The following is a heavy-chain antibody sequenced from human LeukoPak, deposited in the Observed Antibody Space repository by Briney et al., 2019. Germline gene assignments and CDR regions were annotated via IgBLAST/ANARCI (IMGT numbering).Heavy chain of an antibody. J-gene: IGHJ4*02. CDR3: AKDQIAVAGVLDY. CDR2: ISGSGGST. Sequence: GGSLRLSCAASGFTFSSYAMSWVRQAPGKGLEWVSAISGSGGSTYYADSVKGRFTISRDNSKNTLYLQMDSLRAEDTAVHYCAKDQIAVAGVLDYWGQGTLVTVSS. CDR1: GFTFSSYA. V-gene: IGHV3-23*01. D-gene: IGHD6-19*01.